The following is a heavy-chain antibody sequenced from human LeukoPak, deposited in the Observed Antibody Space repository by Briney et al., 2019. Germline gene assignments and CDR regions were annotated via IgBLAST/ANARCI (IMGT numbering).Heavy chain of an antibody. D-gene: IGHD2-2*01. J-gene: IGHJ4*02. CDR3: ARHARSSWDIVAVPAAMADY. V-gene: IGHV4-39*01. CDR1: GGSISSSSYY. Sequence: PSETLSLTCTVSGGSISSSSYYWGWIRQPPGKGLEWIGSIYYSGSTYYNPSLKSRVTISVDTSKNQFSLKLSSVTAADTAVYYCARHARSSWDIVAVPAAMADYWGQGTLVTVSS. CDR2: IYYSGST.